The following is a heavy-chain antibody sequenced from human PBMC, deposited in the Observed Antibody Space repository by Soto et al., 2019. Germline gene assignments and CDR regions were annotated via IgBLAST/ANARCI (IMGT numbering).Heavy chain of an antibody. CDR1: GLTFSSFA. J-gene: IGHJ6*02. CDR3: AKGHSSSPSPQYYYYGMDV. CDR2: ISGSGGST. V-gene: IGHV3-23*01. Sequence: EVQLLESGGGEVQPGGSLRLSCAASGLTFSSFAMSWVRQAPGKGLEWVSGISGSGGSTYHADSVKGRLIISRDNSKNVLYLQMNSVRAEDTAVYYCAKGHSSSPSPQYYYYGMDVWGQGTTVTVSS. D-gene: IGHD6-13*01.